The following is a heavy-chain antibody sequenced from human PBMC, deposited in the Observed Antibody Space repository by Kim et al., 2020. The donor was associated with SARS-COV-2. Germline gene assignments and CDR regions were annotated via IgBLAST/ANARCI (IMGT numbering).Heavy chain of an antibody. Sequence: SNSYNPTLKSRVTISVDTSKNQFSLKLSSVTAADTAVYYCARQIGLACDYWGQGTLVTVSS. V-gene: IGHV4-39*01. J-gene: IGHJ4*02. CDR3: ARQIGLACDY. D-gene: IGHD2-21*01. CDR2: SN.